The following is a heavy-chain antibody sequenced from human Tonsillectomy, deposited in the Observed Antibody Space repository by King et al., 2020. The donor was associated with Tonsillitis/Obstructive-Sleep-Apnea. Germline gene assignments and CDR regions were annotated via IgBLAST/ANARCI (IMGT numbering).Heavy chain of an antibody. CDR2: ISWNSGNI. D-gene: IGHD2/OR15-2a*01. Sequence: VQLVESGGGLVQPGRSLRLSCAASGFTFDDYPMHWVRQAPGKGLEWVSGISWNSGNIGYAGSVKGRFTISRDNAKNSLYLQMNSLRAEDTALYFCAKSLLSSWVYFDSWGQGTLVTVSS. J-gene: IGHJ4*02. V-gene: IGHV3-9*01. CDR1: GFTFDDYP. CDR3: AKSLLSSWVYFDS.